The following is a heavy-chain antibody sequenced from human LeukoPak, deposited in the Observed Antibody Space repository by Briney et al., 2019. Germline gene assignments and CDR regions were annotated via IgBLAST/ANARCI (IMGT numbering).Heavy chain of an antibody. J-gene: IGHJ4*02. CDR1: GFTFGDYA. CDR2: IRSKAYGGTT. CDR3: TRVLLLRYFDY. V-gene: IGHV3-49*04. D-gene: IGHD2/OR15-2a*01. Sequence: GRSLRLSCTASGFTFGDYAMGWVRQAPGKGLEWVGFIRSKAYGGTTEYAASVKGRFTISRDDSKSIAYLQMNSLKTEDTAAYYCTRVLLLRYFDYWGQGTLVTVSS.